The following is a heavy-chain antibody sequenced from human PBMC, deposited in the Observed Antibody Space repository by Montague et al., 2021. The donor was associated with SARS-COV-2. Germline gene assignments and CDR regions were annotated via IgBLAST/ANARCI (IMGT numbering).Heavy chain of an antibody. CDR3: AKDSYYYGLGYGMDV. Sequence: SLRLSCEASGFTFSNSVMNWVRQAPGKGLEWVSGSSGSDGGTHYADSXKGRFTISRDNSQNVLYLQMNSLRAEDTALYYCAKDSYYYGLGYGMDVWGQGTTVTVSS. CDR2: SSGSDGGT. J-gene: IGHJ6*02. V-gene: IGHV3-23*01. D-gene: IGHD3-10*01. CDR1: GFTFSNSV.